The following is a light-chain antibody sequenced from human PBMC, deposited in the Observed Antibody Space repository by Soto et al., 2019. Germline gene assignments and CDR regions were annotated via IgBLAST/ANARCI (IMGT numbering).Light chain of an antibody. CDR3: ASWDDSLSGYV. J-gene: IGLJ1*01. CDR2: GVT. V-gene: IGLV2-8*01. Sequence: QSALTQPPSASGSLGQSVTIPCTGTSSDVGAYDYVSWYQQHPGKAPKLVIYGVTERPSGVPDRFSGSKSGNTASLTVSGLQSEDEADYYCASWDDSLSGYVFGTGTKVTVL. CDR1: SSDVGAYDY.